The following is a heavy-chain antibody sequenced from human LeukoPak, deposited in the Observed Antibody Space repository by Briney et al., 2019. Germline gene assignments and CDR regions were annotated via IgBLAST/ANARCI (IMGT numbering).Heavy chain of an antibody. V-gene: IGHV3-21*01. CDR3: ARVRGSNNYGADFDS. CDR2: ISSSSSYI. J-gene: IGHJ4*02. D-gene: IGHD2-2*01. Sequence: GGSLRLSCAASGFTFSSYSMNWVRQAPGKGLEWVSSISSSSSYIYYADSVKGRFTISRDNAKNSLYLQMNSLRAEDTAVYYCARVRGSNNYGADFDSWGQGTLVTVSP. CDR1: GFTFSSYS.